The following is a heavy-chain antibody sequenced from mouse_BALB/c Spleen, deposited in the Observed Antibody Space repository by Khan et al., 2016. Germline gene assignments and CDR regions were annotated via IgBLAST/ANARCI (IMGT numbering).Heavy chain of an antibody. CDR1: GYTFTDYE. CDR2: IHPGGGGS. V-gene: IGHV1-15*01. D-gene: IGHD2-4*01. J-gene: IGHJ2*01. CDR3: AKGLRRGYYFDS. Sequence: QVQLQQSGAELVRPGASVKLSCKALGYTFTDYEMHWVKQTPVHGLEWIGAIHPGGGGSAYNQKFKVRATLTADKSSSTAYMELSSLTSEDSAVYYCAKGLRRGYYFDSWRQGTTLTVSS.